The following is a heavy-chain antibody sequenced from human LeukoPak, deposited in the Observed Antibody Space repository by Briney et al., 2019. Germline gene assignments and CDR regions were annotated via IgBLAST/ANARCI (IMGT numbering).Heavy chain of an antibody. D-gene: IGHD6-13*01. Sequence: ASVKVSCKASGYTFTSYYMHWVRQAPGQGLEWMGIINPSGGSTSYAQKFQGRVTMTRDTSTSTVYMELRSLRSDDTAVYYCARETEQQLVVFDYWGQGTLVTVSS. CDR2: INPSGGST. CDR3: ARETEQQLVVFDY. V-gene: IGHV1-46*01. J-gene: IGHJ4*02. CDR1: GYTFTSYY.